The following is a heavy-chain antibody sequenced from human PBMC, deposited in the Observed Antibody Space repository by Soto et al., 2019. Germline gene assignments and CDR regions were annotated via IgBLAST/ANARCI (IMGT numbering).Heavy chain of an antibody. CDR1: GFTFSSYA. CDR3: AKDPPSKRSVAHYCYYGMDV. Sequence: LRLSCAASGFTFSSYAMSWVRQAPGKGLEWVSAISGSGGSTYYADSVKGRFTISRDNSKNTLYLQMNSLRAEDTAVYYCAKDPPSKRSVAHYCYYGMDVWGQGTTVTVSS. V-gene: IGHV3-23*01. CDR2: ISGSGGST. D-gene: IGHD2-15*01. J-gene: IGHJ6*02.